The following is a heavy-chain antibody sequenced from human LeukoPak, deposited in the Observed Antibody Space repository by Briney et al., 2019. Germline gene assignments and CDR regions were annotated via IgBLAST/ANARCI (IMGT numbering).Heavy chain of an antibody. Sequence: ASVKVSCKVSGYTLTELSMHWVRQAPGKGLEWMGGFDPEDGETIYAQKFQGRVTMTEDTSTDTAYMELSSLRSEDTAVYYCTTDITMVRGVMNYWGQGTLVTVSS. D-gene: IGHD3-10*01. J-gene: IGHJ4*02. V-gene: IGHV1-24*01. CDR1: GYTLTELS. CDR2: FDPEDGET. CDR3: TTDITMVRGVMNY.